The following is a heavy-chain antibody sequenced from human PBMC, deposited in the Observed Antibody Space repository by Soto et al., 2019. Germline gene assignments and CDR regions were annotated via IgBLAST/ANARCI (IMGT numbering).Heavy chain of an antibody. J-gene: IGHJ4*02. Sequence: QLQLQESGPGLVKPSETLSLTCTVSGGSITSRNYYWGWIRQPPGKALEWVGNIYYSGRTSYNPSLKTRDSRSVEKSKNQLSLRLSSVTAADTAVYYCSRKNPLSGYGDGLGGYYFDSWGQGTRVTVSS. CDR1: GGSITSRNYY. V-gene: IGHV4-39*01. CDR2: IYYSGRT. D-gene: IGHD3-22*01. CDR3: SRKNPLSGYGDGLGGYYFDS.